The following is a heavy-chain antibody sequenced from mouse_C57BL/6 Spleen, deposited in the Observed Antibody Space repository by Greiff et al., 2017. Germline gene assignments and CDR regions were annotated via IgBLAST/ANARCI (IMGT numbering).Heavy chain of an antibody. CDR1: GFSLTSYA. CDR3: ARKSDGYYNYAMDY. J-gene: IGHJ4*01. V-gene: IGHV2-9-1*01. CDR2: IWTGGGT. Sequence: VQVVESGPGLVAPSQSLSITCTVSGFSLTSYAISWVRQPPGKGLEWLGVIWTGGGTNYNSALKSRLSISKDNSKSQVFLKMNSLQTDDTARYYCARKSDGYYNYAMDYWGQGTSVTVAS. D-gene: IGHD2-3*01.